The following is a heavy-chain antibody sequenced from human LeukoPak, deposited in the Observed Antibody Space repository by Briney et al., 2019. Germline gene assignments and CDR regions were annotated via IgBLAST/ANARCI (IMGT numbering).Heavy chain of an antibody. D-gene: IGHD3-16*02. CDR2: ISSDGSST. Sequence: GRSLRLSCAASGFTFSSYWMHWVRQAPGKGLVWVSRISSDGSSTSYADSVKGRFTISRDNAKNTLYLQMNSLRAEDTAVYYRARDTDDYVWGSYRYTRWGGGSLDAFDIWGQGTMVTVSS. CDR3: ARDTDDYVWGSYRYTRWGGGSLDAFDI. CDR1: GFTFSSYW. V-gene: IGHV3-74*01. J-gene: IGHJ3*02.